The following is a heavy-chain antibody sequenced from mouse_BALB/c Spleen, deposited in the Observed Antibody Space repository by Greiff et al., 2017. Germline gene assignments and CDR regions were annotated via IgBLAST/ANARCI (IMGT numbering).Heavy chain of an antibody. D-gene: IGHD4-1*02. CDR1: GFTFSDYY. V-gene: IGHV5-4*02. CDR2: ISDGGSYT. CDR3: ARGQLGRVAY. J-gene: IGHJ3*01. Sequence: EVQRVESGGGLVKPGGSLKLSCAASGFTFSDYYMYWVRQTPEKRLEWVATISDGGSYTYYPDSVKGRFTISRDNAKNNLYLQMSSLKSEDTAMYYCARGQLGRVAYWGQGTLVTVSA.